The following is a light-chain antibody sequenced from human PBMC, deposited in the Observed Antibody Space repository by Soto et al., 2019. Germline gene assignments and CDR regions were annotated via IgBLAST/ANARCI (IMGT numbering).Light chain of an antibody. J-gene: IGLJ2*01. Sequence: QSALTQPASVSGSPGQSITIACSGTSSDVATNNYVSWYQQYPGKAPKLMIYEVSNRRSGVSTRFSGSKSGNTASLTISGLQAEDEADYYCSSYTTSTTLLVFGRGTKLTVL. CDR2: EVS. CDR1: SSDVATNNY. V-gene: IGLV2-14*01. CDR3: SSYTTSTTLLV.